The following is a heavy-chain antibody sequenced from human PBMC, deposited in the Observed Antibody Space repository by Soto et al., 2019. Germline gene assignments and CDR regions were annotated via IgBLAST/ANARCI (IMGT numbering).Heavy chain of an antibody. V-gene: IGHV3-53*01. CDR3: ARVTTFYDILTSSYALNYFDY. CDR2: IYAGGNT. D-gene: IGHD3-9*01. CDR1: GFSVTSNY. J-gene: IGHJ4*02. Sequence: VQLVESGGTLVQPGGSLRLSCTASGFSVTSNYMTWVRQAPGKGLECVSVIYAGGNTYYADSVKGRFTISSDKSKNTLYLQINNLRAEDTAVYYCARVTTFYDILTSSYALNYFDYWGQGTRVTVSS.